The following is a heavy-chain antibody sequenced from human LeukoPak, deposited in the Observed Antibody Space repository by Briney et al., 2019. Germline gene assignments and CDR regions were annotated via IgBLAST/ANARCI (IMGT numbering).Heavy chain of an antibody. CDR2: IIPIFGTA. CDR1: GGTFSSYA. J-gene: IGHJ6*03. Sequence: SVKVSCKASGGTFSSYAISWVRQAPGQGLEWMGGIIPIFGTANYAQKFQGRVTITTDESTSTAYMELGSLRSEDTAVYYCARGFTSSSSFSASYYYYMDVWGKGTTVTVSS. V-gene: IGHV1-69*05. CDR3: ARGFTSSSSFSASYYYYMDV. D-gene: IGHD6-6*01.